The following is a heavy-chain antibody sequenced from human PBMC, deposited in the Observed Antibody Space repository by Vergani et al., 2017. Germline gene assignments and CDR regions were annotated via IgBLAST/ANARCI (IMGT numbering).Heavy chain of an antibody. J-gene: IGHJ6*02. CDR3: ARAEDYGENYYDYGMDV. CDR1: GGSISSGGYY. Sequence: QVQLQESGPGLVKPSQTLSLTCTVSGGSISSGGYYWSWIRQHPGKGLEWIGYIYYSGSTYYNPSLKSRVTISVDTSKNQFSLKLSSVTAADTAVYYCARAEDYGENYYDYGMDVWGQGTTVTVSS. CDR2: IYYSGST. D-gene: IGHD4-17*01. V-gene: IGHV4-31*03.